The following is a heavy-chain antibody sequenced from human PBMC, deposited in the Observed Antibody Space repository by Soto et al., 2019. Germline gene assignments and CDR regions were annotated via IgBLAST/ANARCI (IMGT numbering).Heavy chain of an antibody. CDR3: ARGDRYSYGWYYYGMDV. CDR1: GGSFSGYY. CDR2: INHSGST. D-gene: IGHD5-18*01. V-gene: IGHV4-34*01. J-gene: IGHJ6*02. Sequence: SETLSLTCAVYGGSFSGYYWSWIRQPPGKGLEWIGEINHSGSTNYNPSLKSRVTISVDTSKNQFSLKLSSVTAADTAVYYCARGDRYSYGWYYYGMDVWGQGTTVTSP.